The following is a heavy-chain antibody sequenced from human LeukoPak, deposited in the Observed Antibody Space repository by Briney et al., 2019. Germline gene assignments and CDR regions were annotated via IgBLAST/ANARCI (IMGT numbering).Heavy chain of an antibody. CDR1: GFTFSSYG. CDR3: ARGHAGYYYYGMDV. J-gene: IGHJ6*02. V-gene: IGHV3-30*03. CDR2: ISYDGSNK. Sequence: GGSLRLSCAASGFTFSSYGMHWVRQAPGKGLEWVAVISYDGSNKYYADSVKGRFTISRDNSKSTLYLQMNSLRAEDTAVYYCARGHAGYYYYGMDVWGQGTTVTVSS.